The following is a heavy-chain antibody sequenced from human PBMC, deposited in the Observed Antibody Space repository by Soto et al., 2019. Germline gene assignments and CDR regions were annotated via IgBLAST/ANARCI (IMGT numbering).Heavy chain of an antibody. CDR3: ARHYIVVGGWFDP. D-gene: IGHD2-15*01. CDR1: GGSISSSSYY. Sequence: SETLSLTCTVSGGSISSSSYYWGWIRQPPGKGLEWIGSIYYSGSTYYNPSLKSRVTISVDTSKNQFSLKLSSVTAADTAVYYCARHYIVVGGWFDPWGQGTLVTVSS. J-gene: IGHJ5*02. V-gene: IGHV4-39*01. CDR2: IYYSGST.